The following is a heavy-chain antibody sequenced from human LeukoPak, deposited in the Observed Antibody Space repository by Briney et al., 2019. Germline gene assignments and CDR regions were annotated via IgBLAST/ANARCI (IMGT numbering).Heavy chain of an antibody. Sequence: TSETLSLTCTVSGYSISSGYYWGWIGQPPGKGLEWIGSIYHSGSTYYNPSLKSRVTISVDTSKNQFSLKLSSVTAADTAVYYCARFHYDYVWGSYRSGGNFDYWGQGTLITVSS. V-gene: IGHV4-38-2*02. CDR2: IYHSGST. CDR3: ARFHYDYVWGSYRSGGNFDY. D-gene: IGHD3-16*02. CDR1: GYSISSGYY. J-gene: IGHJ4*02.